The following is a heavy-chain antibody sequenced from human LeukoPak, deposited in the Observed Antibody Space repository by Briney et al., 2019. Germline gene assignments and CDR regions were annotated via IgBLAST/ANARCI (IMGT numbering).Heavy chain of an antibody. D-gene: IGHD4/OR15-4a*01. CDR1: GGSSRDFSDYY. CDR2: INESGST. V-gene: IGHV4-34*01. Sequence: PSETLSLTCAVSGGSSRDFSDYYWSWIRQPPGKGLEWMGEINESGSTYYSPSLSNRLTISVDKSKNQFSQRLRSVTAADTAIYYCARTDAYGAANPWGQGTVVTVSS. J-gene: IGHJ5*02. CDR3: ARTDAYGAANP.